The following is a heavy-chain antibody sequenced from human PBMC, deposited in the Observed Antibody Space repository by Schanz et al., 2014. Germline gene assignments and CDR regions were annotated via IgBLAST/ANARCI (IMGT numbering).Heavy chain of an antibody. CDR3: ARGYGDSPTDF. J-gene: IGHJ4*02. V-gene: IGHV1-69*08. CDR2: INGYNGHT. Sequence: QVQLVQSGAEVKKPGSSVKVSCKASRSTFSSYTISWVRQARGQGLEWMGWINGYNGHTLYAQKFQGRVTITADRSTSTAYMELSSLRSEDTAVYYCARGYGDSPTDFWGQGTLVTVSS. D-gene: IGHD4-17*01. CDR1: RSTFSSYT.